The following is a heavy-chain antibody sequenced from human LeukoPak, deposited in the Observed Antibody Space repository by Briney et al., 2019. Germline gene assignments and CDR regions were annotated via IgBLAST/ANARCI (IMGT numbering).Heavy chain of an antibody. CDR3: AKAQFSTVTTVSDY. D-gene: IGHD4-17*01. Sequence: GGSLRLSCAASGFTFSSYAMSWVRRAPGKGLEWVSAISGSGGSTYYADSVKGRFTISRDNSKNTLYLQMNSLRAEDTAVYYCAKAQFSTVTTVSDYWGQRTLVTVSS. V-gene: IGHV3-23*01. J-gene: IGHJ4*02. CDR1: GFTFSSYA. CDR2: ISGSGGST.